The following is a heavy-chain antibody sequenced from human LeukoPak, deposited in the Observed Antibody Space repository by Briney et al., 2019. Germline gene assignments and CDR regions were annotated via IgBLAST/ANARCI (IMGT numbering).Heavy chain of an antibody. CDR1: GFSFSSYG. CDR2: IRYDGSNK. Sequence: GGSLRLSCAASGFSFSSYGMHWVRQAPGKGLEWVTFIRYDGSNKYYADSVKGRFTISRDNSKNTLYLQMNSLRTEDTAVYYCARDIAGYDFWSGYYFDYWGQGTLVTVSS. CDR3: ARDIAGYDFWSGYYFDY. D-gene: IGHD3-3*01. V-gene: IGHV3-30*02. J-gene: IGHJ4*02.